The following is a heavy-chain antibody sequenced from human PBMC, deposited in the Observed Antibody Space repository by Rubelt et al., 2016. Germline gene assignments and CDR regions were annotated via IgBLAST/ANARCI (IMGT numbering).Heavy chain of an antibody. CDR1: GYTFTSYY. Sequence: QVQLVQSGAEVKKPGASVKVSCKASGYTFTSYYMHWVRQAPGQGLEWIGIINPSGGSTSYAQKFQGRVTRTRDTSTSTVYRELSSLRSEDTAVYYCAREQETTVTIEGVLGYWGQGTLVTVSS. CDR2: INPSGGST. D-gene: IGHD4-17*01. J-gene: IGHJ4*02. CDR3: AREQETTVTIEGVLGY. V-gene: IGHV1-46*01.